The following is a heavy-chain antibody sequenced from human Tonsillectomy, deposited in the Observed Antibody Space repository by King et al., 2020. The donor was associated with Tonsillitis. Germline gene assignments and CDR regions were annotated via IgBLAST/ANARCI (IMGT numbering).Heavy chain of an antibody. CDR1: GFTVSSNY. Sequence: VQLVESGGGLVQPGGSLRLSCAASGFTVSSNYMSWVRQAPGKGLEWGSVIYSVGSTYYADSVKGRFTISRHNSKNTLYLQMNSLRAEDTAVYYCARGGYYYDSSGYYQDAFDIWGQGTMVTVSS. J-gene: IGHJ3*02. D-gene: IGHD3-22*01. V-gene: IGHV3-53*04. CDR2: IYSVGST. CDR3: ARGGYYYDSSGYYQDAFDI.